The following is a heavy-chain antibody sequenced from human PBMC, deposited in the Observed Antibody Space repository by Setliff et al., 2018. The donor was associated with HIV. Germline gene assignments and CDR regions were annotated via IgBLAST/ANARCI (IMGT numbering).Heavy chain of an antibody. CDR2: TIPNSGAT. V-gene: IGHV1-2*02. J-gene: IGHJ4*02. CDR1: GGTFSNYA. Sequence: GASVKVSCKASGGTFSNYAVSWVRQAPGQGLEWMGGTIPNSGATNYVQDFQGRVTMTRDTSINTVYMELTSLRSDDTAIYYCARSATFLEVGVAKWGPGTLVTVSS. CDR3: ARSATFLEVGVAK. D-gene: IGHD2-15*01.